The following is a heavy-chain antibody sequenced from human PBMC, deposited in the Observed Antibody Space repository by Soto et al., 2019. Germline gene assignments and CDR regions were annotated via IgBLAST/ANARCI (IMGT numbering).Heavy chain of an antibody. CDR2: MYHSART. Sequence: QLQLQESGSGLVKPSQTLSLTCAVSGGSITSGGYSWSWIRQPPGKGLEWIGYMYHSARTYYNPSLKSRATISIDMSKNQFSLALSSVTAAATAVYYSARVPDYWGQGILVTVSS. CDR1: GGSITSGGYS. D-gene: IGHD2-2*01. CDR3: ARVPDY. J-gene: IGHJ4*02. V-gene: IGHV4-30-2*01.